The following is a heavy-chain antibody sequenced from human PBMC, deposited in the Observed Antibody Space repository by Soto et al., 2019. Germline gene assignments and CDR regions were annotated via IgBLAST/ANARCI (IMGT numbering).Heavy chain of an antibody. D-gene: IGHD2-15*01. CDR2: IGTAGDT. CDR3: ARGRCSGGSCYSWGDYYYYMDV. CDR1: GFTFSSYD. Sequence: GGSLRLSCAASGFTFSSYDMHWVRQATGKGLEWVSAIGTAGDTYYPGSVKGRFTISRENAKNSLYLQMNSLRAGDTAVYYCARGRCSGGSCYSWGDYYYYMDVWGKGTTVTVSS. J-gene: IGHJ6*03. V-gene: IGHV3-13*01.